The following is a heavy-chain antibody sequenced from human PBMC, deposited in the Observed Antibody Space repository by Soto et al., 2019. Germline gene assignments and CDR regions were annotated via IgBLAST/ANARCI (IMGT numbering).Heavy chain of an antibody. J-gene: IGHJ4*02. Sequence: PSETLSLTCSVSGGSIGGSDDYWGWIRQSPGKGLEYIGSVFYTGSAYYNPSFKSRVSIVADTSTNRSFLNLKSVTATDTGVYYCAKTPTGYYDSWGQGILVTVSS. CDR2: VFYTGSA. V-gene: IGHV4-39*02. CDR3: AKTPTGYYDS. CDR1: GGSIGGSDDY. D-gene: IGHD2-8*02.